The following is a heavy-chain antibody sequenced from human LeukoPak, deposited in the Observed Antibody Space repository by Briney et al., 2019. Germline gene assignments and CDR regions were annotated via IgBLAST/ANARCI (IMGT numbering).Heavy chain of an antibody. V-gene: IGHV4-38-2*01. D-gene: IGHD2-21*01. CDR3: AGTFGAIVVVAFDI. J-gene: IGHJ3*02. CDR1: GYSISSGYY. CDR2: FYHSGST. Sequence: PSETLSLTCAVSGYSISSGYYWGWIRQPPGKGLGWIGSFYHSGSTYYNRSLKSRVTISVDTSKNQFSLKLSSVTAAYTAVYYCAGTFGAIVVVAFDIWGQGTMVTVSS.